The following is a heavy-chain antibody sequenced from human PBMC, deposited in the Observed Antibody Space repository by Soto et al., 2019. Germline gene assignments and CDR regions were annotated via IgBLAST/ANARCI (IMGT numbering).Heavy chain of an antibody. D-gene: IGHD1-7*01. J-gene: IGHJ2*01. CDR1: GFSLSTSGVG. CDR3: AHSRTTGTTVWYFDL. Sequence: QITLKESGPTLVKPTQTLTLTCTFSGFSLSTSGVGVGWVRQPPGKALEWLALIYWDDDKRYSPSLKSRLTITKDTSKNQVVLTMTNIDPVDTATYYCAHSRTTGTTVWYFDLWGRGTLVTVSS. V-gene: IGHV2-5*02. CDR2: IYWDDDK.